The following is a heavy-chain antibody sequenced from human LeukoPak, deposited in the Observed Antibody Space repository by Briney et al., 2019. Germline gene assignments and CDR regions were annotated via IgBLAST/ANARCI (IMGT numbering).Heavy chain of an antibody. CDR3: AKDFLGYYRPIDS. Sequence: GGSLRLSCAASGFTFNTFAMNWVRQAPGKGLEWVSSISGNGGSAYYADSVKGRFTISRDNSRSSVYLQMNSLGAEDTAIYYCAKDFLGYYRPIDSWGQGTRDTVSS. D-gene: IGHD1-26*01. V-gene: IGHV3-23*01. CDR2: ISGNGGSA. CDR1: GFTFNTFA. J-gene: IGHJ4*02.